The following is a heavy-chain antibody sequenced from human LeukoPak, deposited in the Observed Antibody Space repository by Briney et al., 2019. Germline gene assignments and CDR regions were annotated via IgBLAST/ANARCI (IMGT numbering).Heavy chain of an antibody. D-gene: IGHD3-22*01. CDR3: AEPEGGYYDIRPD. J-gene: IGHJ4*02. CDR2: ISGSGGST. CDR1: GFTFSSYA. Sequence: GSLRLSCAASGFTFSSYAMSWVRQAPGKGLEWVSAISGSGGSTYYADSVKGRFTISRDNSKNTLYLQMNSLRAEDTAVYYCAEPEGGYYDIRPDWGQGTLVTVSS. V-gene: IGHV3-23*01.